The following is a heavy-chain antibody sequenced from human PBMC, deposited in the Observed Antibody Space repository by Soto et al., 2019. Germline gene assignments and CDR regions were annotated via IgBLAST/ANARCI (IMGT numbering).Heavy chain of an antibody. CDR2: ISRRSTFI. J-gene: IGHJ4*02. CDR3: AGDPRLSMIVVVGRADF. D-gene: IGHD3-22*01. CDR1: GFTLTNEN. Sequence: GGSLRLSCTVLGFTLTNENLNWVRQAPGKGLEWVSSISRRSTFINYADSVKGRVTISRDNDKGLVYLQMNSLRSEDTAVYYCAGDPRLSMIVVVGRADFRGQGTLVTVSS. V-gene: IGHV3-21*06.